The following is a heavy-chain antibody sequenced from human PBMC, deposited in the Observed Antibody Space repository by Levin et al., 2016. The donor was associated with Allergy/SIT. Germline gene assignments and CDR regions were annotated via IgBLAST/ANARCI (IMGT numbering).Heavy chain of an antibody. D-gene: IGHD5-18*01. J-gene: IGHJ4*02. CDR3: AKTWLQLWDSPTPPITGFDY. Sequence: GSLRLSCAASGFTFSSYGMHWVRQAPGKGLEWVAVISYDGSNKYYADSVKGRFTISRDNSKNTLYLQMNSLRAEDTAVYYCAKTWLQLWDSPTPPITGFDYWGQGTLVTVSS. V-gene: IGHV3-30*18. CDR1: GFTFSSYG. CDR2: ISYDGSNK.